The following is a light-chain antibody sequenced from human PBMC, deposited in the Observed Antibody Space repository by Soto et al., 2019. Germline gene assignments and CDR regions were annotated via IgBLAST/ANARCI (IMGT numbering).Light chain of an antibody. CDR3: AAWDDTLDAQV. J-gene: IGLJ3*02. CDR1: TSNIGSNS. CDR2: RNN. Sequence: QSVLTQPPSASGTPGQRVTISCSGGTSNIGSNSVYWYQQLPGTAPRLLIQRNNERPSGVPDRFSGSKSGTSVSLAISGLRSDDEATYYCAAWDDTLDAQVFGGGTQLTVL. V-gene: IGLV1-47*01.